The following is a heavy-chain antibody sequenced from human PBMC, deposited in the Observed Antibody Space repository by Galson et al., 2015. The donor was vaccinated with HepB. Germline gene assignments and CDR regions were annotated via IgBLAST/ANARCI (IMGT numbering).Heavy chain of an antibody. CDR2: IWYDGSNK. CDR3: ARDPYSGSYYDY. CDR1: GFTFSSYG. D-gene: IGHD1-26*01. J-gene: IGHJ4*02. Sequence: SLRLSCAASGFTFSSYGMHWVRQAPGKGLEWVAVIWYDGSNKYYADSVKGRFTISRDNSKNTLYLQMNSLRAEDTAVYYCARDPYSGSYYDYWGQGTLVTVSS. V-gene: IGHV3-33*01.